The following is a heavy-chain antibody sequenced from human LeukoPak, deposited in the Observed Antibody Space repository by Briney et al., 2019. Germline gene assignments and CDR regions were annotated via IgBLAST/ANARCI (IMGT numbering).Heavy chain of an antibody. Sequence: PGGSLRLSCAASGFTFSNYWMSWVRQAPGKGLKWVANIKQDGSEEYYVDSVKGRFTISRDNAKNSLYLQMNSLRDEDTAVYYCARRRNYGWIDYWGQGTLVTVSS. CDR3: ARRRNYGWIDY. CDR1: GFTFSNYW. D-gene: IGHD3-10*01. CDR2: IKQDGSEE. V-gene: IGHV3-7*01. J-gene: IGHJ4*02.